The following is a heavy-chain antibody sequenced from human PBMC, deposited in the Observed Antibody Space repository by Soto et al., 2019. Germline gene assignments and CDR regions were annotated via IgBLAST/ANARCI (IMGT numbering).Heavy chain of an antibody. V-gene: IGHV3-30*18. CDR2: ISHHGLKE. CDR3: AKDWVGGSNKYYFEY. D-gene: IGHD1-26*01. Sequence: GGFLRLSCVASGFTFRDYGMHWVRQAPGKGLEWVAGISHHGLKEHYADSVKGRFTISRDNSKKTVYLQLNSLRGDDTAVYYCAKDWVGGSNKYYFEYWGQGTLVTVSS. CDR1: GFTFRDYG. J-gene: IGHJ4*02.